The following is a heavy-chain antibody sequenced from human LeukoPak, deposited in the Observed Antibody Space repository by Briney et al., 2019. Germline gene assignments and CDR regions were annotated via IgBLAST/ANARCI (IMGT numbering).Heavy chain of an antibody. V-gene: IGHV3-30-3*01. D-gene: IGHD1-26*01. Sequence: GGSLRLSCAASGFTFSSYAMHWVRQAPGKGLEWVAVISYDGSNKYYADSVKGRFTISRDNSKNTLYLQMNSLRAEDTAVYYCARASGSYLAFDYWGQGTLVTVSS. J-gene: IGHJ4*02. CDR3: ARASGSYLAFDY. CDR2: ISYDGSNK. CDR1: GFTFSSYA.